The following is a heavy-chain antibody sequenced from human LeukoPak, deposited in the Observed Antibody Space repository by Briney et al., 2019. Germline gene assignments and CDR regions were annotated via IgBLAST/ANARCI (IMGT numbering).Heavy chain of an antibody. V-gene: IGHV4-34*01. CDR3: ARGGFYCGGDCYVDY. CDR2: INHSGST. J-gene: IGHJ4*02. D-gene: IGHD2-21*02. CDR1: GGSFSPYY. Sequence: SETLSLTCAVYGGSFSPYYWSGIRHPPRKGLEWIGEINHSGSTKYNPPLKSRVTISVDTSKNQFSLRLSSVTAADTAVYYCARGGFYCGGDCYVDYWGQGTLVTVSS.